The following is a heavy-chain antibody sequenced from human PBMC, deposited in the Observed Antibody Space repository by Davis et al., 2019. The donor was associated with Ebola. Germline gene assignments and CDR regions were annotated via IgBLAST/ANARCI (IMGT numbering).Heavy chain of an antibody. Sequence: ASVKVSCKASGYTFTGYYMHWVRQAPGQGLEWMGWINPNSGGTNYAQKFQGRVTMTRDTSISTAYMELSSLRSEDTAVYYCARALYGSGAPFDYWGQGTLVTVSS. V-gene: IGHV1-2*02. D-gene: IGHD3-10*01. J-gene: IGHJ4*02. CDR1: GYTFTGYY. CDR2: INPNSGGT. CDR3: ARALYGSGAPFDY.